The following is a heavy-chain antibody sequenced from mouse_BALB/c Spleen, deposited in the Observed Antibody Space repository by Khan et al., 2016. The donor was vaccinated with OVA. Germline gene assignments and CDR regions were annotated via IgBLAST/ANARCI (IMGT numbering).Heavy chain of an antibody. J-gene: IGHJ3*01. V-gene: IGHV1-80*01. CDR1: GYAFSSYW. CDR3: ASEGAHYGPAWFAY. D-gene: IGHD1-2*01. Sequence: QVQLKQSGAELARPGSSVKISCKASGYAFSSYWMNWVKQRPGQGLEWIGQIYPGDGDTNYNGKFKGKATLTADKSSSTAYMQLSSLTSEDSAVYFCASEGAHYGPAWFAYWGQGTLVTVSA. CDR2: IYPGDGDT.